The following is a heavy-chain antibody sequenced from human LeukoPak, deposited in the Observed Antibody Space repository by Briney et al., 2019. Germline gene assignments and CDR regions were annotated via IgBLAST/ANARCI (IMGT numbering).Heavy chain of an antibody. J-gene: IGHJ3*02. Sequence: MTSETLSLTCAVSGGSISSGGYSWSWIRQPPGKGLEWIGYIYHSGSTYYNPSLKSRVTISVDRSKNQFSLKLSSVTAADTAVYYCARGFSLADAFDIWGQGTMVTVSS. CDR2: IYHSGST. D-gene: IGHD3-16*01. V-gene: IGHV4-30-2*01. CDR1: GGSISSGGYS. CDR3: ARGFSLADAFDI.